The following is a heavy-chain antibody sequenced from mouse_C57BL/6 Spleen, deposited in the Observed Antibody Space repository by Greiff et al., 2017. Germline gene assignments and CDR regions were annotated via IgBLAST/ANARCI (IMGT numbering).Heavy chain of an antibody. D-gene: IGHD1-1*01. CDR2: ISSGGSYT. CDR3: ARHYYGSFDY. CDR1: GFTFSSYG. V-gene: IGHV5-6*01. J-gene: IGHJ2*01. Sequence: EVKLMESGGDLVKPGGSLKLSCAASGFTFSSYGMSWVRQTPDKRLEWVATISSGGSYTYYPDSVKGRFTISRDNAKNTLYLQMSSLKSEDTAMYYCARHYYGSFDYCGQGTTLTVSS.